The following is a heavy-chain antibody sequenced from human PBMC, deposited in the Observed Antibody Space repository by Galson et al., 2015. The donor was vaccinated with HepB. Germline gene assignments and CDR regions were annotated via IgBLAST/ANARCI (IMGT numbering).Heavy chain of an antibody. CDR1: GFTFSSNT. CDR2: ISASGANT. V-gene: IGHV3-23*01. J-gene: IGHJ5*02. CDR3: AKDQGVAYCGGDCFSMGWFDP. D-gene: IGHD2-21*02. Sequence: SLRLSCAASGFTFSSNTMSWVRQAPGKGLEWVSAISASGANTYYADSVKGRFTISRDNSKSTLYLQMNSLRAEDTAIYYCAKDQGVAYCGGDCFSMGWFDPWGQGTLVTVSS.